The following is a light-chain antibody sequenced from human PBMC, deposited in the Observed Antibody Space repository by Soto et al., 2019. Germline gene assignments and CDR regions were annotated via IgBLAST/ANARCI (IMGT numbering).Light chain of an antibody. CDR1: QSVRSY. J-gene: IGKJ4*01. V-gene: IGKV3-11*01. CDR2: DAS. Sequence: EIVLTQSPATLSLSPGERATLSCRASQSVRSYLAWYQQKPGQAPRLLIYDASNRATGIPARFSGSGSGTDFTLTISSLEPEDFAVYYCQQRSNLLTCGGGTKVEI. CDR3: QQRSNLLT.